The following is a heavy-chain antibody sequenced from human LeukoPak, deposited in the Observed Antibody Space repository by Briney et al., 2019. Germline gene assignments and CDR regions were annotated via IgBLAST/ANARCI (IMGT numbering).Heavy chain of an antibody. V-gene: IGHV3-33*08. D-gene: IGHD6-13*01. J-gene: IGHJ4*02. CDR3: ARDTAAAGTAKLSHFDY. CDR2: IWYDGSNK. CDR1: GFTFSTYG. Sequence: GRSLRLSCAASGFTFSTYGMHWVRQAPGKGLEWVTVIWYDGSNKYYADSVKGRFTISRDNSKNTLYLQMNSLRAEDTAVYYCARDTAAAGTAKLSHFDYWGQGTLVTVSS.